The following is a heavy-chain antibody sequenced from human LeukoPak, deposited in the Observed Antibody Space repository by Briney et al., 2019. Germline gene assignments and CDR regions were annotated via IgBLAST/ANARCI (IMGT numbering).Heavy chain of an antibody. J-gene: IGHJ4*02. Sequence: GGSLRLSCAASGFTFSSYEMHWVRQAPGKGLEWVSYISSGDTTIYYADSVKGRFTISRDNAKNSLYLQMNSLRAEDTAIYYCARDVGCSGGSCYSHFDYWGQGTLVTVSS. CDR3: ARDVGCSGGSCYSHFDY. CDR2: ISSGDTTI. V-gene: IGHV3-48*03. D-gene: IGHD2-15*01. CDR1: GFTFSSYE.